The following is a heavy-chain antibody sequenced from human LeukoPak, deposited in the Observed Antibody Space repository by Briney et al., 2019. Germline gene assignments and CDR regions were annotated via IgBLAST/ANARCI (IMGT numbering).Heavy chain of an antibody. CDR1: GGSISSGGYY. Sequence: PSQTLSLTCTVSGGSISSGGYYWSWIRQHPGKGLEWIGYIYYSGSTYYNPSHKSRVTISVDTSKNQFSLKLSSVTAADTAVYYYARTTIFGVVPGGWFDPWGQGTLVTVSS. V-gene: IGHV4-31*03. J-gene: IGHJ5*02. CDR3: ARTTIFGVVPGGWFDP. D-gene: IGHD3-3*01. CDR2: IYYSGST.